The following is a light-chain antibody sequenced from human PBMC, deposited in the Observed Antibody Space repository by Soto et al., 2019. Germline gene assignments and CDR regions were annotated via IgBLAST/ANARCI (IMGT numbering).Light chain of an antibody. J-gene: IGKJ2*01. CDR2: GAS. CDR1: QSVSSS. Sequence: EIVMTQSPATLSVSPGERATLSCRVSQSVSSSLAWYQQKPGQAPRLLFYGASTRATGVPARFSGSGSGTEFTLTISSLQSEDLAVYYCQQYNNWLYTFGQGTKLEIK. CDR3: QQYNNWLYT. V-gene: IGKV3-15*01.